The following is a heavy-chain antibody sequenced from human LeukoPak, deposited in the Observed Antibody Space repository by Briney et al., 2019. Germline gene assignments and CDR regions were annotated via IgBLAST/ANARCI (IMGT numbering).Heavy chain of an antibody. J-gene: IGHJ4*02. Sequence: APVKVSCKASGYTFTSYDINWVRQATGQGLEWMGWMNPNSGNTGYAQKFQGRVTMTRNTSISTAYMELSSLRSEDTAVYYCALYYYDSSGYTGPGYWGQGTLVTVSS. CDR3: ALYYYDSSGYTGPGY. D-gene: IGHD3-22*01. CDR2: MNPNSGNT. V-gene: IGHV1-8*01. CDR1: GYTFTSYD.